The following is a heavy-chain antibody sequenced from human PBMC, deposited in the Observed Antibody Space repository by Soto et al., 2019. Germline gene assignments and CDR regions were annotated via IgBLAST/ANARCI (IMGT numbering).Heavy chain of an antibody. CDR2: IYYSGST. J-gene: IGHJ6*03. Sequence: PSETLSLTCTVSGGSIISYYWSWIRQPPGKGLEWIGYIYYSGSTNYNPSLKSRVTISVDTSKNQFSLKLSSVTAADTAVYYCARGYYDFWSGYFSHYYYCMDVWGKGTTVTVSS. CDR1: GGSIISYY. D-gene: IGHD3-3*01. CDR3: ARGYYDFWSGYFSHYYYCMDV. V-gene: IGHV4-59*12.